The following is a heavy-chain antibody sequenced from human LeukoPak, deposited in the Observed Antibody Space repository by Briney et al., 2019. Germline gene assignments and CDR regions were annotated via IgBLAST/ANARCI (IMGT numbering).Heavy chain of an antibody. Sequence: GGSLRLSCAASGFTFTSYGMRWVRQAPGKGLEWVALITYDGYYKYYSDSVKGRFTISRDNSKNMLYLQMNSLRAEDTALYYCAKRYCSGGSCHFYYYYGMDVWGQGTTVTVSS. CDR2: ITYDGYYK. CDR3: AKRYCSGGSCHFYYYYGMDV. D-gene: IGHD2-15*01. CDR1: GFTFTSYG. V-gene: IGHV3-30*18. J-gene: IGHJ6*02.